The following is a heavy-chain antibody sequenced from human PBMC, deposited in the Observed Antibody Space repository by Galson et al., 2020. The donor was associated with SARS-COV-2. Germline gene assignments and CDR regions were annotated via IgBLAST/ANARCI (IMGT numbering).Heavy chain of an antibody. J-gene: IGHJ5*02. Sequence: GGSLRLSCAASGFTFSSYGMHWVRQAPGKGLEWVAVIWYDGSNKYYADSVKGRFTISRDNSKNTLYLQMNSLRAEDTAVYYCARDSGEYSSSWWGSGWFDPWGQGTLVTVSS. D-gene: IGHD6-13*01. CDR1: GFTFSSYG. CDR3: ARDSGEYSSSWWGSGWFDP. CDR2: IWYDGSNK. V-gene: IGHV3-33*01.